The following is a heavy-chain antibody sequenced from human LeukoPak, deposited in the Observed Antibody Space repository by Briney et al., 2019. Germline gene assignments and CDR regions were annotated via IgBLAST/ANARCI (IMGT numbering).Heavy chain of an antibody. CDR2: INPNSGGT. CDR3: AREARGYSGYDRDY. Sequence: GASVKVSCKASGYTFTGYYMHWVRQAPGQGLEWMGCINPNSGGTNYAQKFQGRVTMTRDTSISTAYMELSRLRSDDTAVYYCAREARGYSGYDRDYWGQGTLVTVSS. CDR1: GYTFTGYY. D-gene: IGHD5-12*01. V-gene: IGHV1-2*02. J-gene: IGHJ4*02.